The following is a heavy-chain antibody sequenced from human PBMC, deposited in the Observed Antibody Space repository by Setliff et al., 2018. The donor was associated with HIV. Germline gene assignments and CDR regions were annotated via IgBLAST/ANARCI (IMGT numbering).Heavy chain of an antibody. CDR1: GYTFTSYP. Sequence: ASVKVSCKASGYTFTSYPMHWVRQAPGQGLEWMGVINTSGGSAGYAEKFRCRVTMTRDTSTSTVYMDLRNLRSEDTAVYYCARNQGDSSGWYAGDYWGHGTLVTVSS. V-gene: IGHV1-46*01. J-gene: IGHJ4*01. CDR3: ARNQGDSSGWYAGDY. D-gene: IGHD6-19*01. CDR2: INTSGGSA.